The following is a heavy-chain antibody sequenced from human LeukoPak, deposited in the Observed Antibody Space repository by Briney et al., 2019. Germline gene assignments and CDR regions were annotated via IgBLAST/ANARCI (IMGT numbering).Heavy chain of an antibody. J-gene: IGHJ4*02. D-gene: IGHD2-21*02. Sequence: GGSLRLSCAASGFTFSRYSMNWVRQAPGKGLEWVSAISGSGGSTYYADSVKGRFTISRDNSKNTLYLQMNSLRAEDTAVYYCARHIVVVTAHLAFDYWGQGTLVTVSS. CDR3: ARHIVVVTAHLAFDY. CDR2: ISGSGGST. V-gene: IGHV3-23*01. CDR1: GFTFSRYS.